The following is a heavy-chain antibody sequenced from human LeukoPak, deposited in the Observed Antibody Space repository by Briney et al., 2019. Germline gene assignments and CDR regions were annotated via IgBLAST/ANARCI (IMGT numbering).Heavy chain of an antibody. J-gene: IGHJ4*02. CDR1: GFTFSNYW. CDR2: IKQDESEK. Sequence: GGSLRLSCPASGFTFSNYWMSWVRQAPGKGLEWVANIKQDESEKYYVDSVKGRFTISRDNAKSSLYLQMNSLRAEDTAVYYCARALDSSSSRYQAFEEWGQGTLVTVSS. CDR3: ARALDSSSSRYQAFEE. D-gene: IGHD2-2*01. V-gene: IGHV3-7*01.